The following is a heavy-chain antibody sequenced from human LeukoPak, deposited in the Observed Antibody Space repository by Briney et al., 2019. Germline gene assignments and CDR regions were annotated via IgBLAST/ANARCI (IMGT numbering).Heavy chain of an antibody. CDR1: GFTFSSYS. J-gene: IGHJ4*02. Sequence: GGSLRLSCAASGFTFSSYSMNWVRQAPGKGLEWVSSISSRSSYIYYADSVKGRFTISRDNAKNSLYLQMNSLRAEDTAVYYCARDSSSWYGDYWGQGTLVTVSS. D-gene: IGHD6-13*01. CDR3: ARDSSSWYGDY. V-gene: IGHV3-21*01. CDR2: ISSRSSYI.